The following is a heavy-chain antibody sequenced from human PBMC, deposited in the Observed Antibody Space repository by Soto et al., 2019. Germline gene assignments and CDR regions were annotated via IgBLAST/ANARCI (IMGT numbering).Heavy chain of an antibody. J-gene: IGHJ4*02. Sequence: EVQLVESGGGLVQPGGSLRLSCAASGFTFSSYWMTWVRQAPGRGLEWVANINEDGSVKGYVDSVKGRFTISRDNARNSLKLQMHSLRAEDTAVYYCARDRPKGACYLDYLGQVTLVNVSS. CDR1: GFTFSSYW. V-gene: IGHV3-7*01. CDR3: ARDRPKGACYLDY. D-gene: IGHD1-26*01. CDR2: INEDGSVK.